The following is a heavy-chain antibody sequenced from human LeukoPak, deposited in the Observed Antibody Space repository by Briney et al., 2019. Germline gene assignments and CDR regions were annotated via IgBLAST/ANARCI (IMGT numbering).Heavy chain of an antibody. V-gene: IGHV3-15*01. CDR3: TLTTAFDY. Sequence: GGSLRLYCEASGFMLRNAWMSWVRQGAGHGLEWVGRIKSKTDGGTTDYAAPVKGRFTISRDDSKNTLYLQMNSLKTEDTAVYYCTLTTAFDYWGQGTLVTVSS. D-gene: IGHD4-11*01. CDR2: IKSKTDGGTT. CDR1: GFMLRNAW. J-gene: IGHJ4*02.